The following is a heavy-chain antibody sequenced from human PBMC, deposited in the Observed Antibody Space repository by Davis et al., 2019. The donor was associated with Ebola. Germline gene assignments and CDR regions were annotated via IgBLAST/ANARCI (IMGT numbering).Heavy chain of an antibody. CDR2: ISYDGSNE. Sequence: PGGSLRLSCAASGFTFSSFPMHWVRQAPGRGLEWVAIISYDGSNEHYADSVKGRFTISRDNFMNTLYLQMNSLRAEDTAVYYCANEIRPNDYWGQGTLVTVSS. CDR3: ANEIRPNDY. J-gene: IGHJ4*02. CDR1: GFTFSSFP. V-gene: IGHV3-30-3*02.